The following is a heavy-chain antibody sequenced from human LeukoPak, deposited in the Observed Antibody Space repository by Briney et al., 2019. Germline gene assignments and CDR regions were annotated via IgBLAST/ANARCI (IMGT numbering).Heavy chain of an antibody. V-gene: IGHV3-30*18. CDR1: GFTFNRYG. J-gene: IGHJ4*02. D-gene: IGHD1-7*01. Sequence: PGRSLRLSCAASGFTFNRYGMNWVRQAPGEGLEWVAVISDDGSNNYYADSVKGRFTISRDNSKNTLYLQMNSLRTEDTAVYYCAKGGNIWNYRRYFDYWGQGTLVTVSS. CDR2: ISDDGSNN. CDR3: AKGGNIWNYRRYFDY.